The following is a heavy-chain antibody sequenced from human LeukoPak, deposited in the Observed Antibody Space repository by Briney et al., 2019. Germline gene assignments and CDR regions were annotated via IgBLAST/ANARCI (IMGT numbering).Heavy chain of an antibody. CDR2: ISSSGSTI. V-gene: IGHV3-48*03. CDR3: ARDNRYYYDSSGYLD. CDR1: GFTFSSYE. J-gene: IGHJ4*02. D-gene: IGHD3-22*01. Sequence: HPGGSLRLSCAASGFTFSSYEMNWVRQAPGKGLEWVSYISSSGSTIYYADSVKGRFTISRDNAKNSLYLQMNSLRAEDTAVYYCARDNRYYYDSSGYLDWGQGTLVTVSS.